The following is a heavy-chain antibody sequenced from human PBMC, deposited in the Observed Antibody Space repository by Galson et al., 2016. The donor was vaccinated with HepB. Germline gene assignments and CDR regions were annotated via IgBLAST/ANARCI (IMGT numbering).Heavy chain of an antibody. V-gene: IGHV4-31*03. CDR2: IYHSGST. Sequence: TLSLTCTVSGGSISSGGYYWSWIRQHPGKGLEWIGYIYHSGSTYYNPSLKSRVSISVDTSKNQFSLRLSSVTAADTAVYYCARDRSSGSGNFGCWGQGTLVTVSS. CDR1: GGSISSGGYY. CDR3: ARDRSSGSGNFGC. D-gene: IGHD3-10*01. J-gene: IGHJ4*02.